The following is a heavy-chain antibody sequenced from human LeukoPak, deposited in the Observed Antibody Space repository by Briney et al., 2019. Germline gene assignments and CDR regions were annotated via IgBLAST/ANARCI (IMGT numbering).Heavy chain of an antibody. V-gene: IGHV3-23*01. D-gene: IGHD5-24*01. CDR3: SRDQTPYY. CDR2: ISGSGRGGGT. J-gene: IGHJ4*02. CDR1: GFTFSSSA. Sequence: GGSLRLSCAASGFTFSSSAMSWVRQAPGKGLERVTNISGSGRGGGTYYADSVKGRFTISRDNSKNTLYLQMNSLKTEDTAVYFCSRDQTPYYWGQGTLVTVSS.